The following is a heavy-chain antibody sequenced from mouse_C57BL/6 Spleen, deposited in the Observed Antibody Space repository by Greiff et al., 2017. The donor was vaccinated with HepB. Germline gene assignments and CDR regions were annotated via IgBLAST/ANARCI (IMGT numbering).Heavy chain of an antibody. J-gene: IGHJ3*01. CDR3: AIGYYGSSPFAY. D-gene: IGHD1-1*01. V-gene: IGHV1-47*01. CDR2: FHPYNDDT. Sequence: LQESGAELVKPGASVKMSCKASGYTFTTYPIEWMKQNHGKSLEWIGNFHPYNDDTKYNEKFKGKATLTVEKSSSTVYLELSRLTSDDSAVYYCAIGYYGSSPFAYWGQGTLVTVSA. CDR1: GYTFTTYP.